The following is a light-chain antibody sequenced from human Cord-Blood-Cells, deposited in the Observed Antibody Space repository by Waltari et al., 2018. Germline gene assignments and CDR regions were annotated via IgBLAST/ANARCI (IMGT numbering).Light chain of an antibody. CDR2: EVS. Sequence: QSALSQPASVSGSPGQSITISCTGTRCDVGGYNYVPRYQQHPGKAPKLMNYEVSNRPSGVSNRFSGSKSGNTASQTISGLQDEDEADYYCSSYTSSSTVIFGGGTKLTVL. CDR3: SSYTSSSTVI. J-gene: IGLJ2*01. V-gene: IGLV2-14*01. CDR1: RCDVGGYNY.